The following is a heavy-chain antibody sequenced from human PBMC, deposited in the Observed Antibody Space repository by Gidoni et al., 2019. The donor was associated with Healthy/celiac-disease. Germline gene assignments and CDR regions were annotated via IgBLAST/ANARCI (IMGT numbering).Heavy chain of an antibody. D-gene: IGHD2-2*01. CDR2: INHSGST. CDR1: GGSFSGYY. V-gene: IGHV4-34*01. Sequence: QVQLQQWGAGLLKPSETLSLTCAVYGGSFSGYYRRWIRQPPGKGLEWIGEINHSGSTNYNPSLKSRVTISVDTSKNQFSLKLSSVTAADTAVYYCARARGYCSSTSCYAYYYYGMDVWGQGTTVTVSS. CDR3: ARARGYCSSTSCYAYYYYGMDV. J-gene: IGHJ6*02.